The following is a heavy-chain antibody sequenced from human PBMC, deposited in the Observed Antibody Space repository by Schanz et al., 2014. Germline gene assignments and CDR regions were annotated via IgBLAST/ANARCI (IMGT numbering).Heavy chain of an antibody. V-gene: IGHV4-34*01. CDR2: INHGGST. J-gene: IGHJ4*02. D-gene: IGHD2-2*01. Sequence: QVQLQQWGAGLLKPSETLSLTCAVYGGSFSGYYWSWIRQPPGKGLEGIAEINHGGSTNYNPSLKGRVTISVDTSKNQCTMKLRCVTAADTAVYYCARAARRTRVGPLDFDYWGQGTLVTVSS. CDR3: ARAARRTRVGPLDFDY. CDR1: GGSFSGYY.